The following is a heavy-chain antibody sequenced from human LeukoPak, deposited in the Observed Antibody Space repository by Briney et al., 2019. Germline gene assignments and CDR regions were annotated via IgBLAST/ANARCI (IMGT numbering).Heavy chain of an antibody. J-gene: IGHJ1*01. CDR1: GGSIRSSSYY. Sequence: PSETLSLTCSVSGGSIRSSSYYWAWVRQPPGKGLEWTGSLYYTGATYYNPSLNSRVTISLDASKNEFSLKLSSMTAADTAVYYCARAVLDDTGYYRLQYFHHWGQGTPVTVSS. V-gene: IGHV4-39*07. CDR3: ARAVLDDTGYYRLQYFHH. D-gene: IGHD3-9*01. CDR2: LYYTGAT.